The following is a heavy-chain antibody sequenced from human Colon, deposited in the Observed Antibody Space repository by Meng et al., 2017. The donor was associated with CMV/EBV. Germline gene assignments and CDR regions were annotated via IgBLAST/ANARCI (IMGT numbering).Heavy chain of an antibody. V-gene: IGHV1-18*01. Sequence: ASVKVSCKASGYNFITYGISWVRQAPGQGLEWMGWISTYNGDTNYPQYLQGRVTMTTDTSTSTAYMELKSLKSDDTAVYYCAREKQSAHGMDVWGQGTPVTVSS. CDR3: AREKQSAHGMDV. D-gene: IGHD3-3*01. J-gene: IGHJ6*02. CDR2: ISTYNGDT. CDR1: GYNFITYG.